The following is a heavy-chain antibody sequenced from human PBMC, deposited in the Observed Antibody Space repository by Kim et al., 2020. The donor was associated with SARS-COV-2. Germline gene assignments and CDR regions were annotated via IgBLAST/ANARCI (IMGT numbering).Heavy chain of an antibody. D-gene: IGHD5-18*01. V-gene: IGHV4-34*01. Sequence: SETLSLTCAVYGGSFSGYYWSWIRQPPGKGLEWIGEINHSGSTNYNPSLKSRVTISVDTSKNQFSLKLSSVTAADTAVYYCARGLRGYSYGRDHYFDYWGQGTLVTVSS. CDR3: ARGLRGYSYGRDHYFDY. J-gene: IGHJ4*02. CDR2: INHSGST. CDR1: GGSFSGYY.